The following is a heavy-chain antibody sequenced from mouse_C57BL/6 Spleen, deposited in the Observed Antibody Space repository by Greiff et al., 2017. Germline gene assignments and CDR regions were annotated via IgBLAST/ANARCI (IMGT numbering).Heavy chain of an antibody. J-gene: IGHJ4*01. V-gene: IGHV5-17*01. CDR2: ISSGSSTI. CDR3: ARENYALDY. Sequence: EVHLVESGGGLVKPGGSLKLSCAASGFTFSDYGMHWVRQAPEKGLEWVAYISSGSSTIYYADTVKGRFTISRDNAKNTLFLQMTSLMSEDTAMYYCARENYALDYWGQGTSVTVSS. CDR1: GFTFSDYG.